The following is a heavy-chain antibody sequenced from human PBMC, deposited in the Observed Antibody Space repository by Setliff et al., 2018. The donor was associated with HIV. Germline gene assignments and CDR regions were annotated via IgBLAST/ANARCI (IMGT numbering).Heavy chain of an antibody. V-gene: IGHV4-31*03. D-gene: IGHD3-3*01. CDR3: ARGGGFWSGQLDY. Sequence: SETLSLTCSVSGGSILSGGYYWSWIRQHPGRGLEWIGYIYYSGSTTYNPSLKSRATISLDSSMNQFSLKVSSVTAADTAVYYCARGGGFWSGQLDYWGQGTLVTVSS. CDR2: IYYSGST. J-gene: IGHJ4*02. CDR1: GGSILSGGYY.